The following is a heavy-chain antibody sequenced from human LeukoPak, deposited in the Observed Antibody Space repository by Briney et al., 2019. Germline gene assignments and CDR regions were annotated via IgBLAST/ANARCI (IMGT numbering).Heavy chain of an antibody. J-gene: IGHJ6*03. Sequence: GRSLRLSCAASGFTFDDYAMHWVRQAPGKGLEWVSGISWNSGSIGYADSVKGRFTISRDNAKNSLYLQMNSLRAEDTALYYCAKDSGVTYYYYMDVWGKGTTVTVSS. V-gene: IGHV3-9*01. CDR3: AKDSGVTYYYYMDV. CDR1: GFTFDDYA. D-gene: IGHD4-11*01. CDR2: ISWNSGSI.